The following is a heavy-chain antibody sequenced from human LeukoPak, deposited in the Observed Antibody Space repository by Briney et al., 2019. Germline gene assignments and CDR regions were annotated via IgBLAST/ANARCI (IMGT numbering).Heavy chain of an antibody. D-gene: IGHD6-19*01. CDR2: IYYTGNT. V-gene: IGHV4-39*01. CDR1: GVSISSSSYY. Sequence: SETLSLTCTVSGVSISSSSYYWGWIRQPPGKGLEWIGTIYYTGNTYYNPSLKSRVTISVDTSKSQFSLKLSSVTAADTAVYYCARLLTVAGRIDYWGQGTLVTVSS. J-gene: IGHJ4*02. CDR3: ARLLTVAGRIDY.